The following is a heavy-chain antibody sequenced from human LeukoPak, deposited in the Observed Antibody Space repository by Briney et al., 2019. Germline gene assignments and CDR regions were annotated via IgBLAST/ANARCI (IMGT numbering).Heavy chain of an antibody. V-gene: IGHV3-23*01. Sequence: GGSLRLSCAASGFTFSSYSMNWVRQAPGKGLEWVSAISGSGGSTYYADSVKGRFTISRDNSKNTLYLQMNSLRAEDTAVYYCAKDGVVATINWGIYYFDYWGQGTLVTVSS. CDR2: ISGSGGST. CDR1: GFTFSSYS. D-gene: IGHD5-12*01. J-gene: IGHJ4*02. CDR3: AKDGVVATINWGIYYFDY.